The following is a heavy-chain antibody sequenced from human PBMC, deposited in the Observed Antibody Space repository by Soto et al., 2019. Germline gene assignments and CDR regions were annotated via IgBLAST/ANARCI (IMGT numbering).Heavy chain of an antibody. CDR1: GYSFPSQW. CDR3: ARHYICRGGDCYYYGMDV. Sequence: GESLKISCKGSGYSFPSQWIGWVRQMPGKGLEWMGNIYPADSDTRYSPSFQGQVTISADKSIRTAYLQWSSLRASDTAIYYCARHYICRGGDCYYYGMDVWGQGTTVTVSS. CDR2: IYPADSDT. V-gene: IGHV5-51*01. D-gene: IGHD3-16*01. J-gene: IGHJ6*02.